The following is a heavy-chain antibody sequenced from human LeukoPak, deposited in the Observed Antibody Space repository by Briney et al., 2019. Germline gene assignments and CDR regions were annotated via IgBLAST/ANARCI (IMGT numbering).Heavy chain of an antibody. J-gene: IGHJ4*02. D-gene: IGHD3-22*01. Sequence: GGSLRLSCTASGFTFGDYAMSWFRQAPGKGLEWVGFIRSKAYGGTTEYAASVKGRFTISRDDYKSIAYLQMNSLKTEDTAVYYCTSYYDSSGYVADYWGQGTLVTVSS. V-gene: IGHV3-49*03. CDR1: GFTFGDYA. CDR2: IRSKAYGGTT. CDR3: TSYYDSSGYVADY.